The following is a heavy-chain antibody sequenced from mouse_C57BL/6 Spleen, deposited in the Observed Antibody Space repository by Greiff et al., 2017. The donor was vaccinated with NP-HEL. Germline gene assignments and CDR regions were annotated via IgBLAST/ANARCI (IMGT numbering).Heavy chain of an antibody. CDR2: ISSGGDYI. D-gene: IGHD2-3*01. CDR1: GFTFSSYA. Sequence: EVKLVESGEGLVKPGGSLKLSCAASGFTFSSYAMSWVRQTPEKRLEWVAYISSGGDYIYYADTVKGRFTISRDNARNTLYLQMSSLKSEDTAMYYCTTWDGYYEDAMDYWGQGTSVTVSS. J-gene: IGHJ4*01. CDR3: TTWDGYYEDAMDY. V-gene: IGHV5-9-1*02.